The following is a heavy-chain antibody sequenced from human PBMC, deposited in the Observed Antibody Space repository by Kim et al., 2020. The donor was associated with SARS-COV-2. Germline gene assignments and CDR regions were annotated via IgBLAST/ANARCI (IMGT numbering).Heavy chain of an antibody. CDR1: GFTFSSYA. CDR2: ISYDGSNK. CDR3: ARGRVVVVAATGYFDY. Sequence: GGSLRLSCAASGFTFSSYAMHWVRQAPGKGLEWVAVISYDGSNKYYADSVKGRFTISRDNSKNTLYLQMNSLRAEDTAVYYCARGRVVVVAATGYFDYWGQGTLVTVSS. D-gene: IGHD2-15*01. V-gene: IGHV3-30*04. J-gene: IGHJ4*02.